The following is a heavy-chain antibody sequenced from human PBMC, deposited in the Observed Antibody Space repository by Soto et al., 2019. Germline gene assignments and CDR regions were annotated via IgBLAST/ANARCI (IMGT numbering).Heavy chain of an antibody. CDR1: GGSISSSGYY. Sequence: QLQLQESGPGLVKPSETLSLTCTVSGGSISSSGYYWGWIRQPPGKGLEWVGSLYYGGNTYYNPSLKSRVTMSIDTSKGQFSLPLGSLTAEYTAVYSCAKHRDYDGMDVWGQGTAVTVSS. V-gene: IGHV4-39*01. CDR3: AKHRDYDGMDV. CDR2: LYYGGNT. D-gene: IGHD2-21*01. J-gene: IGHJ6*02.